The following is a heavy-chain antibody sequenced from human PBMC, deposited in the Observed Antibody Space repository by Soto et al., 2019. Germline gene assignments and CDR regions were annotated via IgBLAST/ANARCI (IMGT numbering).Heavy chain of an antibody. CDR2: INHSGST. CDR3: ARERWILLWLVAHNWYDP. CDR1: GGSFSGYY. D-gene: IGHD3-10*01. Sequence: QVQLQQWGAGLLKPSETLSLTCAVYGGSFSGYYWSWIRQPPGKGLEWIGEINHSGSTNYNPSLKSLVTIAVDTSKYHFSLKLISVTPADTALSYSARERWILLWLVAHNWYDPWGQGTLVTVSP. V-gene: IGHV4-34*01. J-gene: IGHJ5*02.